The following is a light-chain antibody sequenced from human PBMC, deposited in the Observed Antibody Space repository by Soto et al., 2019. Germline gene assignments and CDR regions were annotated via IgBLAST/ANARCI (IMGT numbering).Light chain of an antibody. V-gene: IGKV1-39*01. CDR3: QHSYTFPGLT. CDR2: SAS. Sequence: DIQMTQSPSSLSASVGDRVTITCRASQSISSYLNWYQQKPGKAPKLLIYSASSLQCGVPSRLSGSGSGTDFTLTIRSLQPEDFAAYYRQHSYTFPGLTFGGGTKVEIK. J-gene: IGKJ4*01. CDR1: QSISSY.